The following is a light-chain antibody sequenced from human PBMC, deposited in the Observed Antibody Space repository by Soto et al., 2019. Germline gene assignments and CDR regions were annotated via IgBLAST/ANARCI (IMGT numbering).Light chain of an antibody. V-gene: IGKV2-30*02. CDR2: EVS. CDR3: MQGTHWPYT. Sequence: EVVMTQSPLSLPVTLGQPASISCRSSQSVVHGDGNTYLNWFQQRPGQSPRHLIFEVSKRGSGVPDRFSGSGSGTDFTLKISKVEAEDVGIYYCMQGTHWPYTFGQGTNLE. CDR1: QSVVHGDGNTY. J-gene: IGKJ2*01.